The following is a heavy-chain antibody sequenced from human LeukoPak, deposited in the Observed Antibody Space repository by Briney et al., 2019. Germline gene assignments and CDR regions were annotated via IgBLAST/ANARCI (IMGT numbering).Heavy chain of an antibody. CDR1: GGSISSYY. V-gene: IGHV4-59*08. J-gene: IGHJ4*02. CDR2: IYYSGST. CDR3: ARHEWFGDFFDY. D-gene: IGHD3-10*01. Sequence: SETLSLTCTVSGGSISSYYWSWIRQPPGKGLEWIGYIYYSGSTNYNPSLKSRVTISVDTSKNQFSLKLSSVTAADTAVYYCARHEWFGDFFDYWGQGTLVTVSS.